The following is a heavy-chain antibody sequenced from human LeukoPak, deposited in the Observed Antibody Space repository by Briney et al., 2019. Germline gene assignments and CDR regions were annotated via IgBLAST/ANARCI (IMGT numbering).Heavy chain of an antibody. V-gene: IGHV4-59*01. Sequence: PSETLSLTCTGSGGSGGSISSDYWGWLRQPPGKGLEWIGYIYYSGTTNYNPSLKGRVTISVDTSKNQFSLKLNSVTAADTAVYYCARGGSQADYWGQGTLVTVSS. CDR2: IYYSGTT. CDR1: GGSGGSISSDY. J-gene: IGHJ4*02. CDR3: ARGGSQADY.